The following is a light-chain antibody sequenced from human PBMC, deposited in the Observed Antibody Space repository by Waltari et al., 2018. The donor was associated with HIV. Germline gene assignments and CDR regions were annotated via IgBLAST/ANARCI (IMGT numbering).Light chain of an antibody. CDR3: SSYTSRNTLV. J-gene: IGLJ3*02. V-gene: IGLV2-14*01. CDR1: SSDVGVSNY. CDR2: EVS. Sequence: QSALTQPASVSGSPGQSITIPCTGTSSDVGVSNYLSWYQQYPGKVPKLMIYEVSNRPSGVSNRFSASKSGNTASLTISGLQAEDEAEYYCSSYTSRNTLVFGGGTKLTVL.